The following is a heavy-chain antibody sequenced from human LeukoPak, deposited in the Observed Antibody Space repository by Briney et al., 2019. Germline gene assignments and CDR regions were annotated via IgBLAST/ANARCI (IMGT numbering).Heavy chain of an antibody. CDR1: GGSFSGYY. CDR2: INHSGST. V-gene: IGHV4-34*01. Sequence: SETLSLTCAVYGGSFSGYYWSWIRQPPGKGLEWMGEINHSGSTNYNPSLKSRVTISVDTSKTQFSLKLSSVTVADTAVYYCARGGIAVAGTRGWFDPWGQGTLVTVSS. J-gene: IGHJ5*02. CDR3: ARGGIAVAGTRGWFDP. D-gene: IGHD6-19*01.